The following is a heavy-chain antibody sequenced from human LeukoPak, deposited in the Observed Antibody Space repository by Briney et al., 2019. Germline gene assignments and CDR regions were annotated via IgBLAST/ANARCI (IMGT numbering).Heavy chain of an antibody. CDR2: INHSGST. CDR1: GGSFSGYY. D-gene: IGHD6-13*01. CDR3: ARGLRSSSWDYLDY. Sequence: SETLSLTCAVYGGSFSGYYWSWIRQPPGRGLEWIGEINHSGSTKHYPSLKSRVTISVDTSKNQFFLKLSSVTAADTAVYYCARGLRSSSWDYLDYWGQGTLVTVSS. V-gene: IGHV4-34*01. J-gene: IGHJ4*02.